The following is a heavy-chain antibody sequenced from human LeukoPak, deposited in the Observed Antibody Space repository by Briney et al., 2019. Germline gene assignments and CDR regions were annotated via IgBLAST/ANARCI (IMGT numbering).Heavy chain of an antibody. CDR3: VRYLGRWLQLLDY. CDR2: ISSSSSYI. D-gene: IGHD5-24*01. J-gene: IGHJ4*02. V-gene: IGHV3-21*01. Sequence: PGGSLRLSCAASGFTFSSYAMSWVRQAPGKGLEWVSSISSSSSYIYYADSVKGRFTISRDNAKNSLYLQMNSLRAEDTAVYYCVRYLGRWLQLLDYWGQGTLVTVSS. CDR1: GFTFSSYA.